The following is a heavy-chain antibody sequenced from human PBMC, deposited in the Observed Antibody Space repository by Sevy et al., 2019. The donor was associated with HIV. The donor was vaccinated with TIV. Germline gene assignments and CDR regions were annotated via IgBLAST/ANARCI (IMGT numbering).Heavy chain of an antibody. CDR2: INHSGGT. V-gene: IGHV4-34*01. CDR1: GGSFSGYY. CDR3: ARHCAGSSCSHAFDI. D-gene: IGHD2-15*01. J-gene: IGHJ3*02. Sequence: SETLSLTCAVYGGSFSGYYWSWIRQPPGKGLEWIGEINHSGGTDYNPSLKSRVTISVDTSKNQFSLKLNSVAAADTAVYYCARHCAGSSCSHAFDIWGQGTMVTVSS.